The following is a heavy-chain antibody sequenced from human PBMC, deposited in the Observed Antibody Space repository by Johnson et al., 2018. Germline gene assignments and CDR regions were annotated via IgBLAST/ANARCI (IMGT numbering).Heavy chain of an antibody. Sequence: VRLVESGGGGVQPGRSLRLSCAASGFSVSRNYMSWVRQAPGKGLEWVSTIYSVGPTYSADSVKGPFTIFRDISTNTPHLQMYNRRAEDTAAYYGAKEAVGRGGFDIWGQGTMVTVSS. D-gene: IGHD4-23*01. J-gene: IGHJ3*02. CDR3: AKEAVGRGGFDI. CDR1: GFSVSRNY. V-gene: IGHV3-53*01. CDR2: IYSVGPT.